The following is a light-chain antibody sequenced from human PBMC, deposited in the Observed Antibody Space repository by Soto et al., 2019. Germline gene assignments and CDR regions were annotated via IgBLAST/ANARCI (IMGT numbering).Light chain of an antibody. Sequence: DIQMTQSPATLSASVGDTVTITCRASQRISTWLAWYQKKPGTAPKVLIYKASTLETGVPSRFSGSGSGTQFTLTISSLQPDDFATYYCQQYNSLTWTFGQGTKVEI. CDR2: KAS. CDR3: QQYNSLTWT. V-gene: IGKV1-5*03. J-gene: IGKJ1*01. CDR1: QRISTW.